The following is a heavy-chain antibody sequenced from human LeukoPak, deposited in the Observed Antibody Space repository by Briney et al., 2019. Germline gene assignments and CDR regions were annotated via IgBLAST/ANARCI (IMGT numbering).Heavy chain of an antibody. CDR3: AKRITIFGVVIPLGY. CDR1: GFTLSSYG. D-gene: IGHD3-3*01. V-gene: IGHV3-33*06. Sequence: GRSLRLSCAASGFTLSSYGMHWVRQAPGKGLEWVAVIWYDGSNKYYADSVKGRFTISRDNSKNTLYLQMNSLRAEDTAVYYCAKRITIFGVVIPLGYWGQGTLVTVSS. J-gene: IGHJ4*02. CDR2: IWYDGSNK.